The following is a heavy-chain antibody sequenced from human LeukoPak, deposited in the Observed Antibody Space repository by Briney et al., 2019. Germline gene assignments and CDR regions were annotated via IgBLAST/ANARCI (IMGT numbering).Heavy chain of an antibody. CDR1: GYSFTSYG. Sequence: ASVKLSCKAFGYSFTSYGIGWVRQAPGQGLEWLGWISAYSGGTNYAQKFQGRLTMTTDTPTTTAYMDLRSLRSDDTAVYFCARQLLDWATIRNVGHYQYYYMDVWGKGTTVTVSS. V-gene: IGHV1-18*01. CDR2: ISAYSGGT. J-gene: IGHJ6*03. CDR3: ARQLLDWATIRNVGHYQYYYMDV. D-gene: IGHD1-1*01.